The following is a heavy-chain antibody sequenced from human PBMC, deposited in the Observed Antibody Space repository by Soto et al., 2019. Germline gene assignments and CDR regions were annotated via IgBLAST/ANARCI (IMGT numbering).Heavy chain of an antibody. D-gene: IGHD2-2*03. V-gene: IGHV4-34*01. CDR1: GGSFSGYY. Sequence: SETLSLTCAVYGGSFSGYYWSWIRQPPGKGLEWIGEINHSGSTNYNPSLKSRVTISVDTSKNQFSLKLSSVTAADTAVYYCVRKRYLPMNGYCSSTSCYAGYYFDYWGQGTLVTVSS. J-gene: IGHJ4*02. CDR2: INHSGST. CDR3: VRKRYLPMNGYCSSTSCYAGYYFDY.